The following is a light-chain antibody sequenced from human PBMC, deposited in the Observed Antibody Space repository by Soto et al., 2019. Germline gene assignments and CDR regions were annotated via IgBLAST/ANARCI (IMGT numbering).Light chain of an antibody. CDR1: QGITNW. CDR2: AAS. Sequence: DIQMTQSPSSVSASVGDRFTITCRASQGITNWLAWYQQKPGKAPKLLIYAASGLPSGVPSRFSGSGSGTDFTLTISSLQPEDSASYYCQQYYNSVLTFGGGTKVDIK. J-gene: IGKJ4*01. V-gene: IGKV1-12*01. CDR3: QQYYNSVLT.